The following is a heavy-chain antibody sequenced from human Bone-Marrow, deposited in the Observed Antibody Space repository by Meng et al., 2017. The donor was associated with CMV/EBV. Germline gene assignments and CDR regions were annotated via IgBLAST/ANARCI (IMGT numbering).Heavy chain of an antibody. J-gene: IGHJ4*02. CDR1: GFTFSSYY. CDR3: ARGGQLGDC. D-gene: IGHD3-16*01. Sequence: GGSLRLSCAASGFTFSSYYMHWVRQSPGKGLVWVSRINQDGSSANYADSVKGRFTISRDNAKNMLYLQMNSLRAEDTAVYYCARGGQLGDCWGQGTLDTVSS. V-gene: IGHV3-74*01. CDR2: INQDGSSA.